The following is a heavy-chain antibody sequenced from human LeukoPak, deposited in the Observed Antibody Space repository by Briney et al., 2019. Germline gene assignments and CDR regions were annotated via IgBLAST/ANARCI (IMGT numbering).Heavy chain of an antibody. D-gene: IGHD6-6*01. CDR3: ARDRDYSSSYFGWYFDL. CDR2: INWNGGST. CDR1: GFTFDDYG. Sequence: GGSLRLSCAASGFTFDDYGMSWVRQAPGKGLEWVSGINWNGGSTCYVDSVKGRFTISRDNSKNTLYLQMNSLRAEDTALYYCARDRDYSSSYFGWYFDLWGRGTLVTVSS. V-gene: IGHV3-20*04. J-gene: IGHJ2*01.